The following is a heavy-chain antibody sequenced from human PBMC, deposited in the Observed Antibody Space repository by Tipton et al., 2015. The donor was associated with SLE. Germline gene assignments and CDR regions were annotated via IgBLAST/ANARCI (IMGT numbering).Heavy chain of an antibody. V-gene: IGHV1-18*01. J-gene: IGHJ6*03. CDR3: ARQGWGTYFIYMDV. CDR2: ITAHDGYT. CDR1: GYTFSRYG. D-gene: IGHD3-16*01. Sequence: VQLVQSGAEVKKPGASVKVSCTASGYTFSRYGINWVRQAPGQGLEWMGGITAHDGYTHSAPKFQGRVTMTTDTSTGTVDMELRSLTSDDTAVYYCARQGWGTYFIYMDVWGNGTTVTVSS.